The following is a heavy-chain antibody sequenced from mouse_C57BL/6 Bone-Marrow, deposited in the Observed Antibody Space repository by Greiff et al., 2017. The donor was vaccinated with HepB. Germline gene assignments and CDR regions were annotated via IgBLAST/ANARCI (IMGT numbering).Heavy chain of an antibody. J-gene: IGHJ4*01. Sequence: EVQGVESGGGLVQPGGSLKLSCAASGFTFSDYYMYWVRQTPEKRLEWVAYISNGGGSTYYPDTVKGRFTISRDNAKNTLYLQMSRLKSEDTAMYYCAKYGSPYYAMDYWGQGTSVTVSS. CDR2: ISNGGGST. CDR1: GFTFSDYY. CDR3: AKYGSPYYAMDY. D-gene: IGHD1-1*01. V-gene: IGHV5-12*01.